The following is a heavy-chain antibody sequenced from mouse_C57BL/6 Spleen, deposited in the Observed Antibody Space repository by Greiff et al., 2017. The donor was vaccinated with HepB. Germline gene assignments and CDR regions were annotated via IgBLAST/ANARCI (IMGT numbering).Heavy chain of an antibody. J-gene: IGHJ1*03. V-gene: IGHV14-4*01. D-gene: IGHD1-1*01. CDR3: TTGVLLRGYFDV. Sequence: EVKLMESGAELVRPGASVKLSCTASGFNIKDDYMHWVKQRPEQGLEWIGWIDPENGDTEYASKFQGKATITADTSSNTAYLQLSSLTSEDTAVYYCTTGVLLRGYFDVWGTGTTVTVSS. CDR2: IDPENGDT. CDR1: GFNIKDDY.